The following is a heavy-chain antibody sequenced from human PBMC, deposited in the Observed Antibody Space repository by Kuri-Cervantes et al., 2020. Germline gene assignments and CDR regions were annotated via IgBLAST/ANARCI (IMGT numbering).Heavy chain of an antibody. CDR2: ISGSGGST. CDR3: ATRILRKYYGEDY. V-gene: IGHV3-23*01. D-gene: IGHD3-3*01. CDR1: GFTFSSYA. J-gene: IGHJ4*02. Sequence: GESLKISCAASGFTFSSYAMGWVRQAPGKGLEWVSAISGSGGSTYYADSVKGRFTISRDNSKNTLYLQMNSLRAEDTAVYYCATRILRKYYGEDYWGQGTLVTVSS.